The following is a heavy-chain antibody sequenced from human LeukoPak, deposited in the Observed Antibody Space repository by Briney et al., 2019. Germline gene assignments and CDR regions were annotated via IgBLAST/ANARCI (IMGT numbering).Heavy chain of an antibody. J-gene: IGHJ4*02. CDR2: LNHSGST. CDR1: GGSFSGYY. Sequence: SETLSLTCAVYGGSFSGYYWNWIRQPPGKGLEWIGELNHSGSTNYNPSLKSRITISVDMSKNQFSLKLSSVTAADAALYYCAVAGYGRRFDFWGQGTLVTVCS. D-gene: IGHD5-18*01. CDR3: AVAGYGRRFDF. V-gene: IGHV4-34*01.